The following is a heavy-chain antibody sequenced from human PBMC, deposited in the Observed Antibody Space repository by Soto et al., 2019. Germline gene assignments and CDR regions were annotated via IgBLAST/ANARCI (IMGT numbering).Heavy chain of an antibody. D-gene: IGHD5-18*01. V-gene: IGHV4-39*01. CDR3: ERGAVLHTAMVMSFDY. CDR2: IYYSGST. CDR1: GGSISSSSYY. J-gene: IGHJ4*02. Sequence: QLQLQESGPGLVKPSETLSLTCTVSGGSISSSSYYWGWIRQPPGKGLEWIGSIYYSGSTYYNPSLKSRVTMSVDTSKNQFSLKLSSVTAVDTAVYYCERGAVLHTAMVMSFDYWGQGTLVTVSS.